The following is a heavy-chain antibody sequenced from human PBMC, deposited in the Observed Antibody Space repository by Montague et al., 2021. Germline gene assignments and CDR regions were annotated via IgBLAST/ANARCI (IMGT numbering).Heavy chain of an antibody. V-gene: IGHV4-34*01. J-gene: IGHJ6*02. CDR2: INHSGDA. CDR3: ARDTWFSDNLSSLFYYGIDV. D-gene: IGHD3-10*01. CDR1: GGPFSGYF. Sequence: SETLSLTCGVDGGPFSGYFWTWIRQPPGKGLEWVGEINHSGDANYNPSLESRVTMTVDTSKMQFSLRLTSLTAADTAIYYCARDTWFSDNLSSLFYYGIDVWGQGTTVTVSS.